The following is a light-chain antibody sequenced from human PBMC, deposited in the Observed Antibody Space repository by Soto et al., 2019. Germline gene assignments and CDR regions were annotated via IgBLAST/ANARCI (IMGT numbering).Light chain of an antibody. Sequence: QSALTQPPSVSGSPGQSVTISCTGTSSDVGSYNRVSWYQQPPGTAPKLMIYEVSKRPSGVPDRFSGSKSGNTASLTISGLQAEDDADYYCSSYTSSSTLVFGGGTKVTVL. J-gene: IGLJ2*01. CDR3: SSYTSSSTLV. CDR2: EVS. CDR1: SSDVGSYNR. V-gene: IGLV2-18*02.